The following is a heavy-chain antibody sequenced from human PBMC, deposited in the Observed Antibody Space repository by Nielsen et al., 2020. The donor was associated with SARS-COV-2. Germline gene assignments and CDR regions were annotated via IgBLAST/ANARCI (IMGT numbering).Heavy chain of an antibody. J-gene: IGHJ6*02. CDR3: AKDLDYDFWSGYYRNYYYGMDV. CDR1: GFTFSSYW. Sequence: GGSLRLSCAASGFTFSSYWMHWVRQAPGKGLVWVSRINSDGSSTSYADSVKGRFTISRDNSKNTLYLQMNSLRAEDTAVYYCAKDLDYDFWSGYYRNYYYGMDVWGQGTTVTVSS. V-gene: IGHV3-74*01. CDR2: INSDGSST. D-gene: IGHD3-3*01.